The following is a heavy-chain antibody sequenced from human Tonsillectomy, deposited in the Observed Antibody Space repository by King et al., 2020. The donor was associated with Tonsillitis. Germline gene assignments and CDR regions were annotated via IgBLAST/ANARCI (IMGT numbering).Heavy chain of an antibody. CDR1: RFTFDDYA. CDR2: ISWNSGNI. J-gene: IGHJ3*01. D-gene: IGHD4-23*01. CDR3: AKDLIGGAGRFRGXDX. Sequence: VQLVESGGGLVQPGRSLRLSCAASRFTFDDYAMHWVRQAPGKGLEWVSGISWNSGNIGYADSVEGRFTISRDNAKNSLYLQMNSLRAEDTALYYCAKDLIGGAGRFRGXDXXGQGTMVIVSS. V-gene: IGHV3-9*01.